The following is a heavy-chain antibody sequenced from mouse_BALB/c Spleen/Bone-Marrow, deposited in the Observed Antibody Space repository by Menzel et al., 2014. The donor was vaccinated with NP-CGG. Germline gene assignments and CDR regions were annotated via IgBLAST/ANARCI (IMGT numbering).Heavy chain of an antibody. D-gene: IGHD2-1*01. CDR2: IYPGSGST. V-gene: IGHV1-77*01. CDR1: GYTFXDYV. CDR3: ARLDGNYRYAMDY. Sequence: VQRVESGPELVKPGASVKMSCKASGYTFXDYVITWVKQRTGQGLEWIGEIYPGSGSTYYNEKFKGKATLTADKSSNTAYMQLGSLTSEDSAVYFCARLDGNYRYAMDYWGQGTSVTVSS. J-gene: IGHJ4*01.